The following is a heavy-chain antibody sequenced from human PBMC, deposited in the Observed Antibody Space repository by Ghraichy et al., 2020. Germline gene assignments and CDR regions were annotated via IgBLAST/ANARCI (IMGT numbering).Heavy chain of an antibody. CDR2: IIPIFGTA. J-gene: IGHJ4*02. CDR1: GGTFSSYA. CDR3: ARGRGGSYLVVHYFDY. Sequence: SVKVSCKASGGTFSSYAISWVRQAPGQGLEWMGGIIPIFGTANYAQKFQGRVTITADKSTSTAYMELSSLRSEDTAVYYCARGRGGSYLVVHYFDYWGQGTLVTVSS. V-gene: IGHV1-69*06. D-gene: IGHD1-26*01.